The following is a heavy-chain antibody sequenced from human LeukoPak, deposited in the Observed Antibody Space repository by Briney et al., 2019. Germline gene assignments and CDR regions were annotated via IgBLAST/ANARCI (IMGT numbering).Heavy chain of an antibody. CDR1: GYTFTSYY. Sequence: ASVKVSCKASGYTFTSYYMHWVRQAPGQGLEWMGIINLSGGSTSYAQKFQGRVTMTRDTSTSTVYMELSSLRSEDTAMYYCARAPIYYDSSGSPDYWGQGTLVTVSS. CDR3: ARAPIYYDSSGSPDY. J-gene: IGHJ4*02. CDR2: INLSGGST. D-gene: IGHD3-22*01. V-gene: IGHV1-46*03.